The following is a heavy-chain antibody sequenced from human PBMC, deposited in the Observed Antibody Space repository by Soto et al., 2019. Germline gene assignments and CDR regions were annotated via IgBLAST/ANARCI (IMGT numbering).Heavy chain of an antibody. CDR3: ARRYGGAFDI. CDR2: IYYSGST. Sequence: HVQLQESGPGLVKPSETLSLTCTVSGGSIRSYYWSWIRQPPGKGLQWIGYIYYSGSTNYNPSLKSRVTISVDTSKNQFSLKLSSVTAADTAVYYCARRYGGAFDIWGQGTMVTVSS. CDR1: GGSIRSYY. D-gene: IGHD3-10*01. V-gene: IGHV4-59*08. J-gene: IGHJ3*02.